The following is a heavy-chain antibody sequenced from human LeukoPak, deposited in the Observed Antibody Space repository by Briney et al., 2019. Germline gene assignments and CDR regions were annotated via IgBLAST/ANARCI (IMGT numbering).Heavy chain of an antibody. CDR2: ISYDGSNK. CDR1: GFTFSSYA. J-gene: IGHJ4*02. D-gene: IGHD5-12*01. V-gene: IGHV3-30-3*01. Sequence: GGSLRLSCAASGFTFSSYAMHWVRQAPGKGLEWVAVISYDGSNKYYAASVKGRFTISRDNSKNTLYLQMTSLRAEDTAVYYCARDRYSGYDFVGSFDYWGQGTLVTVSS. CDR3: ARDRYSGYDFVGSFDY.